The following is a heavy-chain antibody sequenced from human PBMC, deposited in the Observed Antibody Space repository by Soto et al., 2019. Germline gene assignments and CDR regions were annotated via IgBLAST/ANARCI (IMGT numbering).Heavy chain of an antibody. CDR1: GFTFDYYW. D-gene: IGHD1-26*01. J-gene: IGHJ3*01. V-gene: IGHV3-74*01. Sequence: EVQLVESGGGLVQPGESLRLSCAASGFTFDYYWMHWVRQAPGKGLVWVSRIHSDGTSTTYADSVKGRFTISRDNAKNTLSLQMNRLRAEDTAVYYCARGDRGAFDLWGEGTVGTVSS. CDR3: ARGDRGAFDL. CDR2: IHSDGTST.